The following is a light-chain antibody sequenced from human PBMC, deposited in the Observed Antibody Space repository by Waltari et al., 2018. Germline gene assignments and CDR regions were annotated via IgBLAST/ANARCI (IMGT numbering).Light chain of an antibody. CDR3: KAWDISTPNYV. Sequence: SYELTQPPSVAVSPGQTASITCSGDKLGNKNACWYQQKPGQSPVLVIHQDSKRPSGIPERFPGSNSGNTATLTNSGTQAMDEADYYCKAWDISTPNYVFGTGTKVTV. J-gene: IGLJ1*01. CDR2: QDS. CDR1: KLGNKN. V-gene: IGLV3-1*01.